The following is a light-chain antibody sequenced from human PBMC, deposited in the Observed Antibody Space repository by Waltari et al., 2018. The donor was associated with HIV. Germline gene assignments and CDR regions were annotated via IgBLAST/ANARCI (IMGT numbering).Light chain of an antibody. V-gene: IGLV8-61*01. CDR2: STN. Sequence: HTVVTQEPSFSVSPGGTDRLTHRLSSGSVSTSYFPSWYQQTPGRAPRTLIYSTNTRSSGVPDRFSGSILGNKAALTITGAQADDESDYYCVLYMGSGISVFGGGTKLTVL. J-gene: IGLJ3*02. CDR3: VLYMGSGISV. CDR1: SGSVSTSYF.